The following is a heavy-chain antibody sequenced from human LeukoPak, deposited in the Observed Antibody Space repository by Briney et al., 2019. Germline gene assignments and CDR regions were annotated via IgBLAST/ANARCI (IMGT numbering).Heavy chain of an antibody. D-gene: IGHD4-17*01. CDR2: IHYGGST. J-gene: IGHJ4*02. V-gene: IGHV4-59*01. CDR3: ARGTTTVIYFDY. Sequence: SETLSLTCTVSGGSISSYYWSWIRQPPGKGLEWIAYIHYGGSTNYNPSLKSRVTISVDTSKNQFSLKLTSVTAADTAVYYCARGTTTVIYFDYWGQGTLVTVSS. CDR1: GGSISSYY.